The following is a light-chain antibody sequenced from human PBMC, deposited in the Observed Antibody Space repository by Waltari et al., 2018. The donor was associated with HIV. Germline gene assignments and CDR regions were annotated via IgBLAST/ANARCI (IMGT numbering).Light chain of an antibody. J-gene: IGKJ5*01. CDR1: QSLLRNGYNY. V-gene: IGKV2-28*01. Sequence: DVVLTQSLLSLPVTPGETASISCRSSQSLLRNGYNYLDWYLQKPGQSPQLLTFLASNRASGVPDRFSGSGSGTDFTLHISRVEAEDVGVYYCMQSLQSITFGQGTRLDIK. CDR2: LAS. CDR3: MQSLQSIT.